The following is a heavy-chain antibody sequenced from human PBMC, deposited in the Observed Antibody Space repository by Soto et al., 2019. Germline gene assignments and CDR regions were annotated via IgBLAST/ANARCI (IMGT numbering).Heavy chain of an antibody. D-gene: IGHD3-3*01. CDR1: GFTFSSYS. Sequence: GGSLRLSCAASGFTFSSYSMNWVRQAPGKGLEWVSYISSSSSTIYYADSVKGRFTISRDNAKNTLYLQMSSLRAEDTAVYYCARDAGFFHYYYGMDVWGQGTTVTVSS. CDR2: ISSSSSTI. J-gene: IGHJ6*02. V-gene: IGHV3-48*01. CDR3: ARDAGFFHYYYGMDV.